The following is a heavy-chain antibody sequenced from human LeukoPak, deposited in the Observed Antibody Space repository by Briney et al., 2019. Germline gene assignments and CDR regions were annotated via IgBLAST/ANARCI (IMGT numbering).Heavy chain of an antibody. CDR3: ARSPYGSGSYPSPDY. D-gene: IGHD3-10*01. Sequence: PSETLSLTCTVSGGSISSSSYYWGWIRQPPGKGLEWIGSIYYSGSTYYNPSLKSRVTISVDTSKNQFSLKLSSVTAADTAVYYCARSPYGSGSYPSPDYWGQGTLVTVSS. CDR1: GGSISSSSYY. CDR2: IYYSGST. J-gene: IGHJ4*02. V-gene: IGHV4-39*01.